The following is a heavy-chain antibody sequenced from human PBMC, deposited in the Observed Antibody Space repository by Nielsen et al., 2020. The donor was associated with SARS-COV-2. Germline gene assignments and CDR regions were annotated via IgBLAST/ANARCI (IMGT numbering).Heavy chain of an antibody. CDR1: GYTFTSYY. J-gene: IGHJ4*02. CDR2: INPSGGST. D-gene: IGHD1-26*01. Sequence: ASVKVSCKASGYTFTSYYMHWVRQAPGQGLEWMGIINPSGGSTNYAQKLQGRVTMTTDTSTSTAYMELRSLRSDDTAVYYCARDASGMELLKDYFDYWGQGTLVTVSS. CDR3: ARDASGMELLKDYFDY. V-gene: IGHV1-46*01.